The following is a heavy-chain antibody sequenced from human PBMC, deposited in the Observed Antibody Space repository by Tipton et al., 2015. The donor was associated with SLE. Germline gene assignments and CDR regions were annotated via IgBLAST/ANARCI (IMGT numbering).Heavy chain of an antibody. Sequence: GLVKPSETLSLTCAVSGGSIDSTTYYWGWIRQPPGRGLEWIGSIYYRGNTYYNPSLKSRVTISVDTSKNQFSLKLSSVTAADTAVYYCARLSSMARRAQGWFDPWGQGTLVTVSS. J-gene: IGHJ5*02. CDR1: GGSIDSTTYY. D-gene: IGHD3-10*01. CDR2: IYYRGNT. V-gene: IGHV4-39*01. CDR3: ARLSSMARRAQGWFDP.